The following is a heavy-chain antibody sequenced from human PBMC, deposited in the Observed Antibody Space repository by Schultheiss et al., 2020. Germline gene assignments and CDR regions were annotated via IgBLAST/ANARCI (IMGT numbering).Heavy chain of an antibody. CDR1: GFTFSGYG. J-gene: IGHJ6*03. CDR3: EARELGRYYMNV. D-gene: IGHD3-10*01. CDR2: VSHDGSNK. V-gene: IGHV3-30*03. Sequence: GGSLRLSCAATGFTFSGYGMHWVRQASGKGLEWVAVVSHDGSNKFYGDSVKGRFTISRDNTKNMLYLQMNSLRAEDTAVYYCEARELGRYYMNVWGKGTTVTVSS.